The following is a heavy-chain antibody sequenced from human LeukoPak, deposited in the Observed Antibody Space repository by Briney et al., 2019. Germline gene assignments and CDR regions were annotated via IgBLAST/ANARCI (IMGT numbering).Heavy chain of an antibody. D-gene: IGHD3-10*01. CDR1: GGSISSYY. CDR2: IYTSGST. CDR3: ARGNPVRTYYYGSGSYSYYYYYMDV. Sequence: PSETLSLTCTVSGGSISSYYWSWIRQPAGKGLEWIGRIYTSGSTNYNPSLKSRVTMSVDTSKNQFSLKLSSVTAADTAVYYCARGNPVRTYYYGSGSYSYYYYYMDVWGKGTTVTVSS. J-gene: IGHJ6*03. V-gene: IGHV4-4*07.